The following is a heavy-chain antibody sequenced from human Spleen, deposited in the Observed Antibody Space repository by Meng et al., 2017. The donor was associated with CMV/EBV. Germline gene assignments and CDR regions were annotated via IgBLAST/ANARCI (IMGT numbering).Heavy chain of an antibody. J-gene: IGHJ4*02. CDR1: GFFFGDHA. V-gene: IGHV3-49*04. CDR2: IRSKPYGGTT. D-gene: IGHD7-27*01. Sequence: GGSLRLSCTASGFFFGDHAMSWVRQSPGKGLEWVGFIRSKPYGGTTEYAASVKGRFTISRDDSKSIAFLQMNSLKIEDTAVYYCTRTISGDLADYWGQGTLVTVSS. CDR3: TRTISGDLADY.